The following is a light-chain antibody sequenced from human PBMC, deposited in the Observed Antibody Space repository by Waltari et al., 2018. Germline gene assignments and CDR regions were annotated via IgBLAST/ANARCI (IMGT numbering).Light chain of an antibody. CDR2: DVS. V-gene: IGLV2-14*03. CDR1: TGEVGGDYY. CDR3: TSYRSTNTRVI. Sequence: QSALTQPAPVSGSPGQSTTISCTGITGEVGGDYYVSCYQQYPGKAPKLLIYDVSHRPSGVSSRFSASKSGNTASLTISGLQTEDEADYYCTSYRSTNTRVIFGGGTKLAVL. J-gene: IGLJ2*01.